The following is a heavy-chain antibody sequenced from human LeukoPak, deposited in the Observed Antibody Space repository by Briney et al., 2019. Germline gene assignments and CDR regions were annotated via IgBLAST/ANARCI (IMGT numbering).Heavy chain of an antibody. CDR2: IYLSGNT. D-gene: IGHD5-12*01. V-gene: IGHV4-4*02. Sequence: SGTLSLTCSVSGGSISSNNWWTWVRQPPGKGLEWIGEIYLSGNTNYNPSLKSRVTISVDKSNNHFSLKMNSVTAADTAVYYCARDSATTLGSYYYGLDVWGQGTTVTVSS. CDR1: GGSISSNNW. CDR3: ARDSATTLGSYYYGLDV. J-gene: IGHJ6*02.